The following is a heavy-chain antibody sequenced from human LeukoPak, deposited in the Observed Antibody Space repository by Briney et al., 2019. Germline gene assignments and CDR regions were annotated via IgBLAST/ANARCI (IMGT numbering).Heavy chain of an antibody. V-gene: IGHV3-23*01. CDR1: GFTFSTDA. CDR3: AKGTMHDY. Sequence: GGSLRLSCAAAGFTFSTDAMNWVRQAPGKGLEWVSGISDSGGNTYYADSVKGRFTISRDKSKNTLDLQMNSLRAEDTAVYYCAKGTMHDYWGQGTLVTVSS. CDR2: ISDSGGNT. D-gene: IGHD4/OR15-4a*01. J-gene: IGHJ4*02.